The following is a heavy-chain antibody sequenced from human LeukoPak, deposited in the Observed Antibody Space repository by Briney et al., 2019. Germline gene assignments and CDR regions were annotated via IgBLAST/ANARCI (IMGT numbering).Heavy chain of an antibody. Sequence: SETLSLTCTVSGGSISSGDYYWSWIRQPPGKGLEWIGYIYYSGSTYYNPSLKSRVTISVDTSKNQFSLKLSSVTAADTAVYYCARRYCSGGSCLPFEDWGQGTLVTVSS. J-gene: IGHJ4*02. V-gene: IGHV4-30-4*01. CDR2: IYYSGST. CDR1: GGSISSGDYY. CDR3: ARRYCSGGSCLPFED. D-gene: IGHD2-15*01.